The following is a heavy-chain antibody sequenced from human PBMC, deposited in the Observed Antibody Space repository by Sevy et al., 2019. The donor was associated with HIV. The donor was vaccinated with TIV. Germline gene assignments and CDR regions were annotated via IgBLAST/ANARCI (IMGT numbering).Heavy chain of an antibody. J-gene: IGHJ3*02. CDR3: ARDLGVLRFLEGAFDI. V-gene: IGHV3-48*02. D-gene: IGHD3-3*01. Sequence: GGSLRLSCVASGFTFSSYSMNWVRQAPGKGLEWVSYISSSSSTIYYADSVKGRFTISRDNAKNSLYLQMNSLRDEDTAVYYCARDLGVLRFLEGAFDIWGQGTMVTVSS. CDR1: GFTFSSYS. CDR2: ISSSSSTI.